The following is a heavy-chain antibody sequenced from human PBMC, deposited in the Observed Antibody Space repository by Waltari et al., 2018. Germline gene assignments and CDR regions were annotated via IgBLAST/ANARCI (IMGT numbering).Heavy chain of an antibody. CDR2: ISSSSSYI. Sequence: EVQLVESGGGLVKPGGSLRLSCAASGFTFSSYSMNWVRQAPGQGLAWVSSISSSSSYIYYADSVKGRFTSSRDNAKNSLYLQMNSLRAEDTAVYYCARELYGSGSYWGQGTLVTVSS. J-gene: IGHJ4*02. CDR1: GFTFSSYS. D-gene: IGHD3-10*01. CDR3: ARELYGSGSY. V-gene: IGHV3-21*01.